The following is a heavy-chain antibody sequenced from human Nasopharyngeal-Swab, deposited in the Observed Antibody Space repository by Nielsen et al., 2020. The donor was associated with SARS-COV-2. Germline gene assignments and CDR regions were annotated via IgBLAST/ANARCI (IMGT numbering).Heavy chain of an antibody. D-gene: IGHD3-3*01. Sequence: SGPTLLQPPQTLTLTCTFSGFSLSTPALGVGWIRQPPGKALVWLALIYWDDGKGNSQSLKSRHTITKDTSKNQVVLTMTNMDPVDTATYYCEHCTIFGVDYYFDYWGQGTLVTVSS. CDR2: IYWDDGK. CDR1: GFSLSTPALG. CDR3: EHCTIFGVDYYFDY. J-gene: IGHJ4*02. V-gene: IGHV2-5*02.